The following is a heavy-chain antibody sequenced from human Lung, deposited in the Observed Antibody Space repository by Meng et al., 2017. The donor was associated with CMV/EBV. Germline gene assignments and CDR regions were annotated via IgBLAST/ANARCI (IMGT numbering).Heavy chain of an antibody. V-gene: IGHV1-2*04. CDR1: GYTFTGYY. CDR2: INPNTGGT. CDR3: ARGRYELIWGLFDP. J-gene: IGHJ5*02. Sequence: QVQLVHAVAEVKKPGASVKVSCKASGYTFTGYYIHWVRQAPGQGLEWMGWINPNTGGTKYAQKFQGWVTLTRDTSISTAYMELSRLRSDDTAVYYCARGRYELIWGLFDPWGQGTLVTVSS. D-gene: IGHD1-1*01.